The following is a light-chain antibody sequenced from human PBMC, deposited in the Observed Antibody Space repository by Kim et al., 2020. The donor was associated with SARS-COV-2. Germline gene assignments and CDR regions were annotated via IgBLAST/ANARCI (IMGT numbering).Light chain of an antibody. CDR2: YDS. CDR3: QVWDSSSDHRV. J-gene: IGLJ3*02. Sequence: PAQTTEITRGGNNIGSKRVHWHRQPPSQATVLVIHYDSDRPSGIPERLPGPNSGNTATLTISRVEAGDEADYYCQVWDSSSDHRVFGGGTQLTVL. CDR1: NIGSKR. V-gene: IGLV3-21*04.